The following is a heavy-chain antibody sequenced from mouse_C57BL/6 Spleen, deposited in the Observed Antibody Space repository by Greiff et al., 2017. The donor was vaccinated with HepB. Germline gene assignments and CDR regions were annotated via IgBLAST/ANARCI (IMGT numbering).Heavy chain of an antibody. J-gene: IGHJ3*01. Sequence: EVKLVESGGGLVKPGGSLKLSCAASGFTFSDYGMHWVRQAPEKGLEWVAYISSGSSTIYYADTVKGRFTISRDNAKKPLFLQRTSLRSEDTAMYYRARTGSISWFADWGKGTLVTVSA. CDR3: ARTGSISWFAD. V-gene: IGHV5-17*01. CDR1: GFTFSDYG. CDR2: ISSGSSTI. D-gene: IGHD2-10*02.